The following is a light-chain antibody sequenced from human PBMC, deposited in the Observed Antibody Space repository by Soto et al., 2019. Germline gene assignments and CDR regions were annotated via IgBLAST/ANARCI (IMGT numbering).Light chain of an antibody. J-gene: IGLJ2*01. Sequence: QSALTQPPSTSGSPGQSVTISCTGSSSDVASNDYVSWYQQHPGKASKLMIYEVNRRPSGVPDRFSGSKSGNTASLTVSGLQAEDEAVYHCSSYADSNNLVFGGGTKLTVL. CDR3: SSYADSNNLV. V-gene: IGLV2-8*01. CDR2: EVN. CDR1: SSDVASNDY.